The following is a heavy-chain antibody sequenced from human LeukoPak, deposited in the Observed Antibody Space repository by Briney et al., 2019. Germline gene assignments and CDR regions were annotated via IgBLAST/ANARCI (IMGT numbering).Heavy chain of an antibody. CDR2: IYYSGAS. V-gene: IGHV4-39*01. J-gene: IGHJ3*02. CDR1: GGSISSSSYY. Sequence: PSETLPLTCTVSGGSISSSSYYWGWIRQPPGKGLEWIGSIYYSGASYYNPSLKSRVIISVDTSKNQFSLKLSSVTAADTAVFYCARHYYDSSGYYLEGFDIWGQGTMVTVSS. CDR3: ARHYYDSSGYYLEGFDI. D-gene: IGHD3-22*01.